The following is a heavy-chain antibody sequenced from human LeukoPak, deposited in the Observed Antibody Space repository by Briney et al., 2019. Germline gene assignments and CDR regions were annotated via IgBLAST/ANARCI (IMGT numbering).Heavy chain of an antibody. J-gene: IGHJ5*01. D-gene: IGHD6-13*01. CDR2: INSDGSST. V-gene: IGHV3-74*01. CDR3: AKEDRSSWFNS. Sequence: GGSLRLSCAVSGFTFSSYWMHWVRQAPGKGLVWVSGINSDGSSTTYADSVKGRFTVSRDNSNNILYLQMNSLRAEDTAVYYCAKEDRSSWFNSWGQGTLVTISS. CDR1: GFTFSSYW.